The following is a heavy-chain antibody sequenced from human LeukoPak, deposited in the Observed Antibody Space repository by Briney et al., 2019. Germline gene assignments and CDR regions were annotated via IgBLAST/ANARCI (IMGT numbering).Heavy chain of an antibody. CDR1: GLSFSSYA. D-gene: IGHD6-13*01. J-gene: IGHJ4*01. CDR2: ISGSGGST. V-gene: IGHV3-23*01. Sequence: GGSLRLSCAASGLSFSSYAMSWVRQAPGKGLEWVSAISGSGGSTYYADSVKGRFTISRDNSTNTLYLHMNSLRAEDTAVYYCAKGQQQMVIFDYWGHGTQVTVSS. CDR3: AKGQQQMVIFDY.